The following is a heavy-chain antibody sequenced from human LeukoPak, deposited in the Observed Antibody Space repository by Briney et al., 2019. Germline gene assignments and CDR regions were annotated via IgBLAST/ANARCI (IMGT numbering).Heavy chain of an antibody. V-gene: IGHV4-59*08. CDR3: AIHLRGEQQLSGFDY. J-gene: IGHJ4*02. Sequence: SETLSLPCTVSGGPISSYYWSWIRQPPGKGLEWIGYIYYSGSTKFNPPLRSRVTISADTSKNQFSLKLSSVTAADTAVDYCAIHLRGEQQLSGFDYWVQGTPVTVSS. CDR1: GGPISSYY. D-gene: IGHD6-13*01. CDR2: IYYSGST.